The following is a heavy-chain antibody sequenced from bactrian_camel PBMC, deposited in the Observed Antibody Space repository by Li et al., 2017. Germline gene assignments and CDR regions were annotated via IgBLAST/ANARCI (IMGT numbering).Heavy chain of an antibody. J-gene: IGHJ4*01. V-gene: IGHV3S42*01. CDR2: NICDDGST. CDR1: GFTFSSYA. Sequence: VQLVESGGGSVQSGGSLRLSCVASGFTFSSYAMSWVRQAPGKGLEVVANICDDGSTRYADSVKGRFTISRDNASNTVFLQMDSLKPEVTAMYYCAADIGSYYLTSLPYWGPGTQVTVS. CDR3: AADIGSYYLTSLPY. D-gene: IGHD2*01.